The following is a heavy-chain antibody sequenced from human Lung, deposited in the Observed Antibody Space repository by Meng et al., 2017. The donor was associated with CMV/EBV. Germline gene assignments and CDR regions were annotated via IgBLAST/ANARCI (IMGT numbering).Heavy chain of an antibody. V-gene: IGHV3-7*04. CDR1: GFTFSSHW. J-gene: IGHJ6*02. Sequence: GGSXRLSCAASGFTFSSHWMTWVRQAPGKGLEWVANINQDGSQKNYVDSMKGRFTISRDNAKNSLFLQMNSLRAEDTAVYYCARVAAAGRVMDVWGQGTTVTVSS. CDR2: INQDGSQK. D-gene: IGHD6-13*01. CDR3: ARVAAAGRVMDV.